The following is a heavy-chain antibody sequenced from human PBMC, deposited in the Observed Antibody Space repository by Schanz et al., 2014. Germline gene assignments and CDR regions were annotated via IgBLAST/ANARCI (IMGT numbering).Heavy chain of an antibody. CDR2: INTANGNA. Sequence: QVQVVQSGAELKKPGASVKVSCKASGYTFSSHGIHWLRQAPGQSLDWMGWINTANGNAKYSANYQTSVPIPKVTCATTDYTDLSNLRTVDTPIDSCARAIGSYGANNSFDVWGQGTLVTVSS. CDR3: ARAIGSYGANNSFDV. J-gene: IGHJ4*03. V-gene: IGHV1-3*04. D-gene: IGHD4-17*01. CDR1: GYTFSSHG.